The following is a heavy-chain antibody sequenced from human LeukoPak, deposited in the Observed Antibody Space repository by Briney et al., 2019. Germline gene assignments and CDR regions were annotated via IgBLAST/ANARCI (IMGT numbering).Heavy chain of an antibody. V-gene: IGHV4-61*02. CDR1: GGSINSGSYY. J-gene: IGHJ6*02. CDR3: ARVVCSGGACSPLVPHYYYRMDV. D-gene: IGHD2-15*01. Sequence: SQTLSLTCTVAGGSINSGSYYWRWIRQPAGKGREGIARIYTSGSTSYNPSLKSRITISVDTSKNQFSLKLSSLTAADPAVYYCARVVCSGGACSPLVPHYYYRMDVWGQGTTVTVSS. CDR2: IYTSGST.